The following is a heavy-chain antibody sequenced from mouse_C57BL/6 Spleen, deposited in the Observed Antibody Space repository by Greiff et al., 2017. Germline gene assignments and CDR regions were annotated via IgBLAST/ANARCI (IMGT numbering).Heavy chain of an antibody. J-gene: IGHJ1*03. CDR3: APYYGSSIWYFDV. CDR2: ISSGSSTI. Sequence: DVQLVESGGGLVKPGGSLKLSCAASGFTFSDYGMHWVRQAPEKGLEWVAYISSGSSTIYYADTVQGRFTISRDNAKNTLFLQMTSLRSEDTAMYYCAPYYGSSIWYFDVWGTGTTVTVSA. CDR1: GFTFSDYG. D-gene: IGHD1-1*01. V-gene: IGHV5-17*01.